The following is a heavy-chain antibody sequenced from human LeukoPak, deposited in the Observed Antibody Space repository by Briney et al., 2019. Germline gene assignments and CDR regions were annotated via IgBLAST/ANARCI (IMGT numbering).Heavy chain of an antibody. CDR3: ARAVDYGSGSYLFMDV. CDR2: INWNGGST. V-gene: IGHV3-20*04. CDR1: GFTFSSYS. J-gene: IGHJ6*03. D-gene: IGHD3-10*01. Sequence: GGSLRLSCAASGFTFSSYSMSWVRQAPGKGLEWVSGINWNGGSTGYADSVKGRFTISRDNAKNSLYLQMNSLRAEDTALYYCARAVDYGSGSYLFMDVWGKGTTVTVSS.